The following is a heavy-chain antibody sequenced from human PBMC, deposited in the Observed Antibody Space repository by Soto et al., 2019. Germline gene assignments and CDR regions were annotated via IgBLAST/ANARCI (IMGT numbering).Heavy chain of an antibody. J-gene: IGHJ4*02. D-gene: IGHD3-22*01. Sequence: SETLSLTCSSSGDSLIIDAYYWIWLRPRPGQGLVWNAYIYDSGNTSYNPSLRSRINISVDTSKSQFSLKLTSVTDADTAVYDCASSYSGYLDNWGQGTRVTVAS. V-gene: IGHV4-31*03. CDR1: GDSLIIDAYY. CDR2: IYDSGNT. CDR3: ASSYSGYLDN.